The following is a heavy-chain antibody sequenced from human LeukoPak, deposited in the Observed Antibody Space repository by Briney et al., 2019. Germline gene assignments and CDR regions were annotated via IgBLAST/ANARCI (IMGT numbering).Heavy chain of an antibody. Sequence: GVSLRLSCAASGFTFSGYWMSWVRQAPGEGLEWVANTKVDGSEKYYVDSVKGRFTMSRDNAQNSLYLQMNSLRAEDTAVYFCARREGNSGYNFYFDYWGQGTLVTVSS. CDR2: TKVDGSEK. J-gene: IGHJ4*02. V-gene: IGHV3-7*05. CDR3: ARREGNSGYNFYFDY. CDR1: GFTFSGYW. D-gene: IGHD5-12*01.